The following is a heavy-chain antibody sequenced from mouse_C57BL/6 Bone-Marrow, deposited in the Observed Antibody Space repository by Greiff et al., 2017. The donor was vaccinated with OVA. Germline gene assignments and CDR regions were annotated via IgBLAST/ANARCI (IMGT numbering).Heavy chain of an antibody. J-gene: IGHJ3*01. D-gene: IGHD2-1*01. CDR1: GYTFTSYG. CDR2: IYPRSGNT. V-gene: IGHV1-81*01. CDR3: ARGMVTTFAY. Sequence: VNVVESGAELARPGASVKLSCKASGYTFTSYGISWVKQRTGQGLEWIGEIYPRSGNTYYNEKFKGKATLTADKSSSTAYMELRSLTSEDSAVYFGARGMVTTFAYGGQGTLVTVSA.